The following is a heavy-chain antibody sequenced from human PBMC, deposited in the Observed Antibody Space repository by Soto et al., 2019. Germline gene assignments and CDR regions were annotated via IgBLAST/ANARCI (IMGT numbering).Heavy chain of an antibody. Sequence: PSETVSLTCTVSGGSITGYYWSWIRQPPGRGLEWIGYIYYAGNTLYTPSLKSRVTISVDTSKNQFSLKLSSVTAADTAVYYRARHDAVPKLQNGIGVPGTGTTGPV. V-gene: IGHV4-59*01. J-gene: IGHJ6*04. CDR1: GGSITGYY. D-gene: IGHD2-15*01. CDR3: ARHDAVPKLQNGIGV. CDR2: IYYAGNT.